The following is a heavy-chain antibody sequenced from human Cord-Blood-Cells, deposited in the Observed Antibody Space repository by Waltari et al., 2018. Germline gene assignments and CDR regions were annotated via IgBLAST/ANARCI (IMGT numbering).Heavy chain of an antibody. CDR1: GGSCSGYY. V-gene: IGHV4-34*01. CDR3: ARGSSSWYFDY. J-gene: IGHJ4*02. Sequence: VQLQQWGAGLLKPSGSLSLTCAVYGGSCSGYYWSWIRLPPGKGLEWIGEINHSGSTNYNPSLKSRVTISVDTSKNQFSLKLSSVTAADTAVYYCARGSSSWYFDYWGQGTLVTVSS. CDR2: INHSGST. D-gene: IGHD6-13*01.